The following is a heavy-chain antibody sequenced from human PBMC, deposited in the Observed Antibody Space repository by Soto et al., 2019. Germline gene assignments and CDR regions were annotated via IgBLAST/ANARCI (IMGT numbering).Heavy chain of an antibody. CDR3: GRDAVTKRDFYYYGMDV. J-gene: IGHJ6*02. CDR1: GGSIKNSGYY. Sequence: QVQLQESGPGLVKPSQTLSLTCTVSGGSIKNSGYYWSWIRQHPEKGLEWIGYISYSGSTDYAPSLKSRVTMSVDTSKNQFFLNPTSVTAADTAVYYCGRDAVTKRDFYYYGMDVWGRGTTVTVSS. CDR2: ISYSGST. V-gene: IGHV4-31*03. D-gene: IGHD4-4*01.